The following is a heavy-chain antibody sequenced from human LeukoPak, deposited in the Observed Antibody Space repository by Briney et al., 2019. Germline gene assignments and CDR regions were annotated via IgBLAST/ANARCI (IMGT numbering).Heavy chain of an antibody. CDR3: AKCAERYSRSCSDFDY. D-gene: IGHD6-13*01. V-gene: IGHV3-23*01. CDR1: GFTLSSYA. CDR2: ISGSGGST. J-gene: IGHJ4*02. Sequence: PGGSLRLSCAASGFTLSSYAMSWVRQAPGKGLEWVSAISGSGGSTYYADSVKGRFTMSRDNSKNTLYLQMASLRAENTAVYYWAKCAERYSRSCSDFDYWGQGTLVTVSS.